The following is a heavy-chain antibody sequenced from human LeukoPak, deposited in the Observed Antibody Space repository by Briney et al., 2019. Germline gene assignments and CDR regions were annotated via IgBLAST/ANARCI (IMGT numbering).Heavy chain of an antibody. J-gene: IGHJ3*02. CDR3: VRGTSGWFYDAFDI. CDR1: GYIFTRYW. D-gene: IGHD6-19*01. Sequence: GESLKISCKGSGYIFTRYWIGWVRQMPGKGLEWMGIIYPGDSDTRYSPSFQGQVTISADKSITTAYLQWSSLKASDTAMYYCVRGTSGWFYDAFDIWGQGTMVTVSS. V-gene: IGHV5-51*01. CDR2: IYPGDSDT.